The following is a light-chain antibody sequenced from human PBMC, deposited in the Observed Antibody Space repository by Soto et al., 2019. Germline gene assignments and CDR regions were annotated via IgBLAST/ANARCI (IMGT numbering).Light chain of an antibody. V-gene: IGLV1-44*01. J-gene: IGLJ2*01. CDR3: AAWDDSLNGVV. CDR1: SSNIGSNT. CDR2: SNN. Sequence: QSVLTQPPSASGTPGKRVTISCSGSSSNIGSNTVNWYQQLPGTAPKLLLYSNNQRPSGVPDRFSGSKSGTSASLAISGLQSEDEADYYCAAWDDSLNGVVFGGGTKLTVL.